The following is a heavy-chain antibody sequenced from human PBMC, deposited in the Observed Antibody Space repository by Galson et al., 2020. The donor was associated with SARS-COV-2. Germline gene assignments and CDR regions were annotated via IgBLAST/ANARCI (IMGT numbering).Heavy chain of an antibody. CDR2: FDPEDGET. V-gene: IGHV1-24*01. CDR1: GYTLTELS. D-gene: IGHD2-2*01. CDR3: ATSFAVVVPASFDY. J-gene: IGHJ4*02. Sequence: ASVKVSCKVSGYTLTELSMHWVRQAPGKGLEWMGGFDPEDGETIYAQKFQGRVTMTEDTSTDTAYMELSSLRSEDTAVYYCATSFAVVVPASFDYWGQGTLVTVSS.